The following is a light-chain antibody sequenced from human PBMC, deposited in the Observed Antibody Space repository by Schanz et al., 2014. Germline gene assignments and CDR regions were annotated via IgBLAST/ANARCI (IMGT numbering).Light chain of an antibody. J-gene: IGLJ3*02. CDR1: SGHNNYA. CDR2: VNSDGSH. Sequence: QLVLTQSPSASASLGASVKLTCTLSSGHNNYAIAWHQQQPEKGPRYLMKVNSDGSHTKGDGIPDRFSGSSSGAERYLTISSLQSEDEADYYCETWDSNTRVFGGGTKLTVL. CDR3: ETWDSNTRV. V-gene: IGLV4-69*01.